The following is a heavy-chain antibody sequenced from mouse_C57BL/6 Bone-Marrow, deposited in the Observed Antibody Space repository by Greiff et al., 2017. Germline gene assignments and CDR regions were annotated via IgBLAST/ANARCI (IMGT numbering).Heavy chain of an antibody. CDR3: VRENHLGGYYFDY. CDR2: IRRKSSNYAT. J-gene: IGHJ2*01. V-gene: IGHV10-3*01. D-gene: IGHD3-1*01. CDR1: GFTFNTYA. Sequence: EVQLVESGGGLVQPKGSLKLSCAASGFTFNTYAMHWVRQAPGKGLEWVARIRRKSSNYATYYAVSVKDRFTISRDDSQTLLYLQMSNLKTEATAMYYCVRENHLGGYYFDYWGQGTTPTVSS.